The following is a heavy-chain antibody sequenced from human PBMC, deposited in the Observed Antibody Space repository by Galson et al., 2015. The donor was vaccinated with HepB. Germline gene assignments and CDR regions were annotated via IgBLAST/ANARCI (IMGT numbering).Heavy chain of an antibody. CDR2: INAGNGNT. D-gene: IGHD3-10*01. Sequence: SVKVSCKASGYTLTTNGMHWVRQAPGQRLEWMGRINAGNGNTKYSQKFQGRVTLSRDTSATTGYMELSSLRSEDTAVYYCVGGSGSLFEYWGQGTLVTVSS. J-gene: IGHJ4*02. CDR3: VGGSGSLFEY. CDR1: GYTLTTNG. V-gene: IGHV1-3*01.